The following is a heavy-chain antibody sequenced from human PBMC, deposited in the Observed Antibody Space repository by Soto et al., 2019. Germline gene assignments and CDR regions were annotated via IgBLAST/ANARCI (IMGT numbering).Heavy chain of an antibody. D-gene: IGHD4-17*01. Sequence: QVQLVESGGGVVQPGRSLRLSCAASGFTFSSYGMHWVRQAPGKGLEWVAVIWYDGSNKYYADSVKGRFTISRDNSKNPLYLQMNSLRAEDTAVYYCARAADDYGSTNWFDPWGQGTRVTVSS. J-gene: IGHJ5*02. V-gene: IGHV3-33*01. CDR1: GFTFSSYG. CDR3: ARAADDYGSTNWFDP. CDR2: IWYDGSNK.